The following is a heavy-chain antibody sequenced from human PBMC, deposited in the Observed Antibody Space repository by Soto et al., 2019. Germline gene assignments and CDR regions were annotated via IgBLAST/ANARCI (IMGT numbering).Heavy chain of an antibody. CDR1: GYSFTSYW. V-gene: IGHV5-10-1*01. CDR3: ARESEDLTSNFDY. CDR2: IDPCDSYT. Sequence: PGESLKISCKGSGYSFTSYWISWVRQMPGKGLEWMGRIDPCDSYTNYSPSFQGHVTISADKSISTAYLQWSSLKASDTAMYYCARESEDLTSNFDYWGQGTLVTVSS. J-gene: IGHJ4*02.